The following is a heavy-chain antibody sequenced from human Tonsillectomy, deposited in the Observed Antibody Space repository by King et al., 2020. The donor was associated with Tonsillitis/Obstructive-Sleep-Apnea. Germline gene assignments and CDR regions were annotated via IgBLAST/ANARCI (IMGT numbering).Heavy chain of an antibody. V-gene: IGHV3-33*01. J-gene: IGHJ4*02. CDR2: IWYDGSNR. CDR1: GFTFSSYG. Sequence: VQLVESGGGVVQPGRSLRLSCAASGFTFSSYGMHWVRQAPGKGLEWVAVIWYDGSNRYYADSVKGRFTISRDNCKKTRYQQMNSLRAEDTAVYYCARDTLVRGATCPDYWGQGTLVTVSS. D-gene: IGHD1-26*01. CDR3: ARDTLVRGATCPDY.